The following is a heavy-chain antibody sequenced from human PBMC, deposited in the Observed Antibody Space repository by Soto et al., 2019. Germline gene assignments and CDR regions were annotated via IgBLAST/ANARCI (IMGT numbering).Heavy chain of an antibody. CDR1: GFTFSSYV. V-gene: IGHV3-33*01. J-gene: IGHJ6*02. CDR3: ARGLIAAAGTRDSYYGMDV. D-gene: IGHD6-13*01. CDR2: IWYDGSNK. Sequence: QVQLVESGGGVVQPGRSLRLSCAASGFTFSSYVMHWVRQAPGKGLEWVAVIWYDGSNKYYADSVKGRFTISRANSKNTLYLQMNSLRAEDTAVYYCARGLIAAAGTRDSYYGMDVWGQGTTVTVSS.